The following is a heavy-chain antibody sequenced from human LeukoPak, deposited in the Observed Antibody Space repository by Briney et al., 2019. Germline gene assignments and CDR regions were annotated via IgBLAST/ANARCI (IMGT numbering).Heavy chain of an antibody. CDR1: GFTFSSYA. Sequence: GSLRLSCAASGFTFSSYAMSWVRQAPGKGLEWVLAISGSGGSTYYADSVKGRFTISRDNSKNTLYLQMNSLRAEDTAVYYCAKIVAAAGPFDYWGQGTLVTVSS. CDR3: AKIVAAAGPFDY. J-gene: IGHJ4*02. V-gene: IGHV3-23*01. CDR2: ISGSGGST. D-gene: IGHD6-13*01.